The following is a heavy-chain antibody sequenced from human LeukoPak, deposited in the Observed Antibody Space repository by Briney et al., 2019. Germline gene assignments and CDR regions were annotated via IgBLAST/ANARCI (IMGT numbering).Heavy chain of an antibody. CDR3: AKNTKPTLVTPDF. Sequence: PGGSLRLSCAASGFSFSSYGMHWVRQAPGKGLEWVAVIPYDGSNTYYADSVKGRFTISRDNSKNTLYLQMNSLRVEDSAVYYCAKNTKPTLVTPDFWGQGTPVTVSS. J-gene: IGHJ4*02. CDR1: GFSFSSYG. V-gene: IGHV3-30*18. CDR2: IPYDGSNT. D-gene: IGHD4-23*01.